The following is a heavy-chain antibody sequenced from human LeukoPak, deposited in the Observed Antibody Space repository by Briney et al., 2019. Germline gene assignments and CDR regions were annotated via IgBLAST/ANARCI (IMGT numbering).Heavy chain of an antibody. Sequence: GASVKVSCKASGYNSVNYYIHWVRHAPGQGLDWMGVINPSNGATTYRQKFEGRITLTRDTSTSTVFMELSGLTSDDTALYYCARLGGYTYLLDSWGQGTLVTVSS. J-gene: IGHJ4*02. V-gene: IGHV1-46*01. D-gene: IGHD5-18*01. CDR2: INPSNGAT. CDR3: ARLGGYTYLLDS. CDR1: GYNSVNYY.